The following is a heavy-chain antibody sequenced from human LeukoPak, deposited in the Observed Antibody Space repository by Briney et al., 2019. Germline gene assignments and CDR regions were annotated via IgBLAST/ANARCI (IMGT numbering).Heavy chain of an antibody. CDR1: GFTFSSYW. V-gene: IGHV3-74*01. D-gene: IGHD5-24*01. CDR2: INSDGSST. Sequence: PGGSLRLSCAASGFTFSSYWMHWVRQAPGKGLVWVSRINSDGSSTSYADSVKGRFTISRDNAKNTLYLQMNSLRAEDTAVYYCAKVGQIEMATLGYFDYWGQGTLVTVSS. J-gene: IGHJ4*02. CDR3: AKVGQIEMATLGYFDY.